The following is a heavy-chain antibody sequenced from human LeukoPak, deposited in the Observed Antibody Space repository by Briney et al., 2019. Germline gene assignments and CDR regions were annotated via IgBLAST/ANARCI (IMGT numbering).Heavy chain of an antibody. J-gene: IGHJ4*02. V-gene: IGHV3-23*01. CDR1: GFTFSSYA. Sequence: PGGSLRLSCAASGFTFSSYAMSWVRQAPGKGLEWVSAISGSGGSTYYADSVKGRFTISRDNSKNTLYLQMNSLRAEDTAVYYCAKRSRLRLGELLDYWGQGTLVIVSS. CDR2: ISGSGGST. D-gene: IGHD3-16*01. CDR3: AKRSRLRLGELLDY.